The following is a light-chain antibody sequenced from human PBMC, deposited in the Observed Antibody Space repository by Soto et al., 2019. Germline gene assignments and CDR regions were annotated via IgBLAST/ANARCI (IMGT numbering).Light chain of an antibody. CDR3: MQDYNLPPT. Sequence: EVVMTQSPATLSLSPGERATLSCRASQSVSDSCLSWYQQKPGQAPRLLIYGASTRATGVQARFSDSGSGTDFTLTIRSLQPEDFAVYYCMQDYNLPPTFGQGTKVDIK. CDR1: QSVSDSC. CDR2: GAS. J-gene: IGKJ1*01. V-gene: IGKV3D-7*01.